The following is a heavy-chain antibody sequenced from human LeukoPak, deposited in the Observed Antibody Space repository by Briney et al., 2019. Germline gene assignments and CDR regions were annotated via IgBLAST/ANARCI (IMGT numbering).Heavy chain of an antibody. Sequence: PSETLSLTCTVSGGSISSSSYYWGWIRQPPGKGLEWIGSIYYSGSTYYNPSLKSRVTISVDTSKNQFSLKLSSVTAADTAVYYCARPLGGGKPFNYMDVWGKGTTVTVSS. V-gene: IGHV4-39*01. CDR2: IYYSGST. CDR1: GGSISSSSYY. J-gene: IGHJ6*03. D-gene: IGHD3-16*01. CDR3: ARPLGGGKPFNYMDV.